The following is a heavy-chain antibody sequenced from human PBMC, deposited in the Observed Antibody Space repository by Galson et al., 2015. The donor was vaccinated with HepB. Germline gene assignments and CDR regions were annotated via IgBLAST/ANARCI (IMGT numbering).Heavy chain of an antibody. Sequence: SLRLSCAASGFTFSSYAMHWVRQAPGKGLEWVAVISYDGSNKYYADSVKGRFTISRDNSKNTLYLQMNSLRAEDTAVYYCAWLGDSSVVDYWGQGTLVTVSS. V-gene: IGHV3-30-3*01. CDR1: GFTFSSYA. CDR2: ISYDGSNK. J-gene: IGHJ4*02. D-gene: IGHD3-22*01. CDR3: AWLGDSSVVDY.